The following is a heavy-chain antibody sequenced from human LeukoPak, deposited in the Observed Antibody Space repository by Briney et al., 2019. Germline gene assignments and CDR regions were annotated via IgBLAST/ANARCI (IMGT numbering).Heavy chain of an antibody. CDR3: ATGSSSTLYYFDY. Sequence: PSETLSLTCTVSGGSISSYYWSWIRQPPGKGLEWIGYIYYSGSTNYNPSLKSRVTISVDTSKNQFSLKLSSVTAADTAVYYCATGSSSTLYYFDYWGQGTLVTVSS. V-gene: IGHV4-59*01. D-gene: IGHD6-13*01. J-gene: IGHJ4*02. CDR1: GGSISSYY. CDR2: IYYSGST.